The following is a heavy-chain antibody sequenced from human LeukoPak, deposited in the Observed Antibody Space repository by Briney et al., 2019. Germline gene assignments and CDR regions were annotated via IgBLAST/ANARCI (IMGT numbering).Heavy chain of an antibody. J-gene: IGHJ4*02. CDR2: ISGSGGST. CDR1: GFTFSSYT. V-gene: IGHV3-23*01. CDR3: AKDRIAAAAVESAYFDY. Sequence: GGSLRLSCAASGFTFSSYTMSWVRQAPGKGLEWVSAISGSGGSTYYADSVKGRFTISRDNSKNTLYLQMNSLRAEDTAVYYCAKDRIAAAAVESAYFDYWGQGTLVTVSS. D-gene: IGHD6-25*01.